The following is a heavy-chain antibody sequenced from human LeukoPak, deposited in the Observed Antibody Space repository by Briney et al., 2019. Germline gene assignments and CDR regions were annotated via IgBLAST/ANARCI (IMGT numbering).Heavy chain of an antibody. CDR1: GFTFSSYE. D-gene: IGHD6-13*01. CDR2: ISSSGRTI. V-gene: IGHV3-48*03. J-gene: IGHJ5*02. CDR3: ARELLYSSSWHNWFDP. Sequence: GGSLRLSCAASGFTFSSYEMNWVRQAPGKGLEWVSYISSSGRTIYYADSVKGRFTISRDNAQNSLYLQMNSLRAEDTAVYYCARELLYSSSWHNWFDPWGQGTLVTVSS.